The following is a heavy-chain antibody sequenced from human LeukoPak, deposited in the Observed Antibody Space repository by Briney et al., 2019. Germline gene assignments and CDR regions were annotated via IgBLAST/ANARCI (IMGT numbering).Heavy chain of an antibody. CDR2: INHSGST. CDR3: ARHSRVESFNY. Sequence: PSETLSLTCAVYGGSFSGYYWSWIRQPPGKGLEWIGEINHSGSTNYNPSLKSRVTISVDTSKNQFSLKLSSVTAADTAVYSCARHSRVESFNYWGQGTLVTVS. CDR1: GGSFSGYY. D-gene: IGHD2-15*01. J-gene: IGHJ4*02. V-gene: IGHV4-34*01.